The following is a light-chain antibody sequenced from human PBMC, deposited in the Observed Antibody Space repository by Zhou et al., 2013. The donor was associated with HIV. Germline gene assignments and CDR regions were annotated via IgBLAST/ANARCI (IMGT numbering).Light chain of an antibody. J-gene: IGKJ4*01. V-gene: IGKV1-5*03. CDR2: KTS. CDR3: QQYNSFLLS. CDR1: ETVGRS. Sequence: IQMTQSPSIVSAFPGDRVTITCRANETVGRSLAWYQQKIGKAPTLLIYKTSSLDKGVPSRFSGSGSGTDFTLTITGLQRDDLATYYCQQYNSFLLSFGGGTKVEIK.